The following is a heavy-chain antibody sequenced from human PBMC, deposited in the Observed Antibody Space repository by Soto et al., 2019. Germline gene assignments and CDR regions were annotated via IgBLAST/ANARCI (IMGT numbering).Heavy chain of an antibody. D-gene: IGHD6-6*01. CDR3: ARLADAFDI. CDR2: IYYSGST. J-gene: IGHJ3*02. Sequence: SETLSLTCTVSGGSISSYYWSWIRQPPGKGLEWIGYIYYSGSTNYNPSLKSRVTISVDTSKNQFSLKLSSVTAADTAVYYCARLADAFDIWGQGTMVPVSS. V-gene: IGHV4-59*08. CDR1: GGSISSYY.